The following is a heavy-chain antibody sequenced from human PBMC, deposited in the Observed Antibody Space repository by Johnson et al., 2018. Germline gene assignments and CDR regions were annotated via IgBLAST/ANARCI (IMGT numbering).Heavy chain of an antibody. Sequence: QVQLVQSGAEVKKPGSSVKVSCKASGGTFSSYAIAWVRQAPGQGLEWMGGIIPIFGTAHYAQKFQGRVTITADKSTSSDYMELSNLRSEDTAVYYCARGEGIAAPDGGGQGTTVTVSS. J-gene: IGHJ6*02. CDR1: GGTFSSYA. D-gene: IGHD6-13*01. V-gene: IGHV1-69*14. CDR3: ARGEGIAAPDG. CDR2: IIPIFGTA.